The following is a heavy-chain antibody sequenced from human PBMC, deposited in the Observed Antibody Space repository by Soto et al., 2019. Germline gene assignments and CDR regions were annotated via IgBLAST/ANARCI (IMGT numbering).Heavy chain of an antibody. J-gene: IGHJ6*03. CDR2: IHYSGST. CDR3: ARAPGYYYMDV. CDR1: GGSFSGYY. V-gene: IGHV4-34*01. Sequence: SETLSLTCAVYGGSFSGYYWSWIRQSPGKGLEWIGEIHYSGSTNYNPSLKSRVTISVDTSKNQFLLKLTSVTAADTAVYYCARAPGYYYMDVWGKGTTVTVSS.